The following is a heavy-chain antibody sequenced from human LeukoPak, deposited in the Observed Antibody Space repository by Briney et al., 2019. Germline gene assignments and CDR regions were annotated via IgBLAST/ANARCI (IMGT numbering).Heavy chain of an antibody. CDR3: ARFEPDYYDSSGYPR. J-gene: IGHJ4*02. V-gene: IGHV1-2*02. CDR2: INPNSGGT. D-gene: IGHD3-22*01. Sequence: ASVKVSCKASGYTFTGYYMHWVRQAPGQGLECMGWINPNSGGTNYAQKFQGRVTMTRDTSISTAYMELSRLRSDDTAVYYCARFEPDYYDSSGYPRWGQGTLVTVSS. CDR1: GYTFTGYY.